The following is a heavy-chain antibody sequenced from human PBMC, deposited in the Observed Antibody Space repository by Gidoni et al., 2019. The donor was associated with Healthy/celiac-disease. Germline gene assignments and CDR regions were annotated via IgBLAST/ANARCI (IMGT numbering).Heavy chain of an antibody. D-gene: IGHD5-18*01. J-gene: IGHJ3*02. CDR1: GFTFSRYA. CDR3: AKKCEIRAFDI. CDR2: ISGSGGST. Sequence: EVQLLESGGGLVQPGGSLRLHWSSSGFTFSRYAMSWVRQAPGKGLEWVSAISGSGGSTYYADSVKGRFTISRDNSKNTLYLQMNSLRAEDTAVYYCAKKCEIRAFDIWGQGTMVTVSS. V-gene: IGHV3-23*01.